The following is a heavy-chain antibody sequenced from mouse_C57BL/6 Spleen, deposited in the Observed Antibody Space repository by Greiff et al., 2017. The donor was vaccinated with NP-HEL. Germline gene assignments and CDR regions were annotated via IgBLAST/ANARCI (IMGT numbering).Heavy chain of an antibody. V-gene: IGHV1-52*01. CDR3: ARGGGYDYDKEFAY. J-gene: IGHJ3*01. D-gene: IGHD2-4*01. CDR1: GYTFTSYW. CDR2: IDPSDSET. Sequence: QVQLQQPGAELVRPGSSVKLSCKASGYTFTSYWMHWVKQRPIQGLEWIGNIDPSDSETHYNQKFKDKATLTVDKSSGTVYMQLSSLTSEDSAVYYCARGGGYDYDKEFAYWGQGTLVTVSA.